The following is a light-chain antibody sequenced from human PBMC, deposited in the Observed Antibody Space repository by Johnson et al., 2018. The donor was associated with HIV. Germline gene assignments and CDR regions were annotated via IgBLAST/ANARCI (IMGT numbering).Light chain of an antibody. CDR1: SSDMGNYA. CDR2: ESN. V-gene: IGLV1-51*02. CDR3: GTWDSRLSVYV. Sequence: QSVLTQPPSVSAAPGQKVTISCSGSSSDMGNYAVSWYQQLPGTAPKLLICESNKRPSGIPNRFSGSKSGTSATLGITGLQTGDEADYYCGTWDSRLSVYVFGTGTKVTVL. J-gene: IGLJ1*01.